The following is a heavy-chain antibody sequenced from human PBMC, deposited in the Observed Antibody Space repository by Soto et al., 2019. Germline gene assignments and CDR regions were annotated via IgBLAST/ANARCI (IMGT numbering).Heavy chain of an antibody. D-gene: IGHD6-6*01. Sequence: EVQLLESGGGLVQPGESLRLSCAASGFTFSSYAMSWVRQAPGKGLEWVSVISGCDDSTYYADSVKGRFTISRDNSKNTLYLQMNSLRAEDTAVYYSAKRSSSSTFDYWGQGTLVTVSS. CDR2: ISGCDDST. CDR3: AKRSSSSTFDY. V-gene: IGHV3-23*01. J-gene: IGHJ4*02. CDR1: GFTFSSYA.